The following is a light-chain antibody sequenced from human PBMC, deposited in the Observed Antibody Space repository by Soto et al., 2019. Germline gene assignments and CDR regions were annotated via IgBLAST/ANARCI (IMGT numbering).Light chain of an antibody. CDR2: NVS. Sequence: EIVLTQSPGTLSLSPGERATLSCRVSQSVSSAYLAWYQQKPGQAPRLLIYNVSRRATGIPDRFSGSGSGTDFTLTVSRLEPEDFAVYYCQQYGASPETFGQGTKVDIK. CDR3: QQYGASPET. CDR1: QSVSSAY. V-gene: IGKV3-20*01. J-gene: IGKJ1*01.